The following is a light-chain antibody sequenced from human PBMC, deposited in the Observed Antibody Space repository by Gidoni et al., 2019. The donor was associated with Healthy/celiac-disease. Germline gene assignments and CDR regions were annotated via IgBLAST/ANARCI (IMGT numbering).Light chain of an antibody. CDR2: DAS. Sequence: EIVLTQSPATLSLSPGERATLSCRASQSVSSYLAWYKQKPGQAPRLLIFDASNRAAGIPARFSGSGSGTDFTLTISSLEPEDFAVYYCQQRSNWVTFGQGTKVEIK. J-gene: IGKJ1*01. V-gene: IGKV3-11*01. CDR3: QQRSNWVT. CDR1: QSVSSY.